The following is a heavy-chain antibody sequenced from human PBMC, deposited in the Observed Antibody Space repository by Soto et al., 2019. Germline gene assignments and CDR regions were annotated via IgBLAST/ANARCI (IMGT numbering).Heavy chain of an antibody. CDR3: ASRSYCTNGVCYKGGVYYFDY. CDR1: GGSTSSSSYY. CDR2: IYYSGST. V-gene: IGHV4-39*01. D-gene: IGHD2-8*01. Sequence: SETLSLTCTVSGGSTSSSSYYWGWIRQPPGKGLEWIGSIYYSGSTYYNPSLKSRVTISVDTSKNQFSLKLSSVTAADTAVYYCASRSYCTNGVCYKGGVYYFDYRGQGTLVTVSS. J-gene: IGHJ4*02.